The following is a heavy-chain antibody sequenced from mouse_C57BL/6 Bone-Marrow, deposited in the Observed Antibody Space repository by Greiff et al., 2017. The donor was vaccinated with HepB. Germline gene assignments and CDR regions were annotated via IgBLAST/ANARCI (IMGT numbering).Heavy chain of an antibody. D-gene: IGHD6-1*01. CDR1: GYTFTSYW. CDR3: ARYWYATRAMDY. CDR2: IDPSDSYT. V-gene: IGHV1-69*01. Sequence: QVQLQQPGAELVMPGASVKLSCKASGYTFTSYWMHWVKQRPGQGLEWIGEIDPSDSYTTYNQKFKGKSTLTVDKSSITAYMQLSSLTSEDSTVDYCARYWYATRAMDYWGQGTAVTFSS. J-gene: IGHJ4*01.